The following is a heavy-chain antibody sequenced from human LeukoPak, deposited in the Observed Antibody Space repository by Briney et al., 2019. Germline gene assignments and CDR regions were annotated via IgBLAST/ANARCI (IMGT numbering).Heavy chain of an antibody. D-gene: IGHD6-13*01. CDR2: MNPNSGNT. V-gene: IGHV1-8*03. CDR3: ARSVGYSSSWYLGLSGYYYYYMDV. J-gene: IGHJ6*03. CDR1: GYTFTSYD. Sequence: ASVKVSCKASGYTFTSYDINWVRQATGQGLEWMGWMNPNSGNTGYAQKFQGRVTITRNTSISTAYMELSSLRSEDTAVYYCARSVGYSSSWYLGLSGYYYYYMDVWGKGTTVTVSS.